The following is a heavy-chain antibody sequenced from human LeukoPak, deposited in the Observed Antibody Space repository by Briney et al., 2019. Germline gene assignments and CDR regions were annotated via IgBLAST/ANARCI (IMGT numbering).Heavy chain of an antibody. D-gene: IGHD6-19*01. CDR2: IYYSGST. Sequence: PETLSLTCTLSLGSTRRYTWNWIPQPPEKGLEWIGYIYYSGSTNYNPSLKSRVTISVDTSENQFSLKLSSVTAADTAVYYCARGGWYPESFQHWGQGALVTVSS. CDR3: ARGGWYPESFQH. CDR1: LGSTRRYT. V-gene: IGHV4-59*01. J-gene: IGHJ1*01.